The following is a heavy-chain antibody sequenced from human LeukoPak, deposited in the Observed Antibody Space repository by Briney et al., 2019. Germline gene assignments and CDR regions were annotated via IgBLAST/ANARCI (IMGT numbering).Heavy chain of an antibody. CDR2: ISGSGGST. Sequence: QAGGSLRLSCAASGFTFSSYAMSWVRQAPGKGLEWVSAISGSGGSTYYADSVKGRFTISRDNSKNTLYLQMNSLRAEDTAVYYCAKSNDRPYYYYSMDVWGQGTTVTVSS. CDR1: GFTFSSYA. CDR3: AKSNDRPYYYYSMDV. D-gene: IGHD2-8*01. V-gene: IGHV3-23*01. J-gene: IGHJ6*02.